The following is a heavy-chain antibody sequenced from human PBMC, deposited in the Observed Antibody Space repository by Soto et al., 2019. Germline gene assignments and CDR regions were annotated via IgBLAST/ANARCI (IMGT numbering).Heavy chain of an antibody. CDR1: GFSFSTYW. V-gene: IGHV3-74*01. Sequence: EVQLVQSGGGLVQPGGSLRLSCAASGFSFSTYWMDWVRQAPGKGLVWVSRINSDGSVTRYADSVKGRFTISRDNAKNTLYLQMNSLRAEDTAVYYCVREGRGSGWDSYYAMDVWGQGTTVTVSS. CDR3: VREGRGSGWDSYYAMDV. J-gene: IGHJ6*02. CDR2: INSDGSVT. D-gene: IGHD6-19*01.